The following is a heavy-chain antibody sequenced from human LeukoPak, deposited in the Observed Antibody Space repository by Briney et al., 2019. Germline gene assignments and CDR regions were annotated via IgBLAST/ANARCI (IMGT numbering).Heavy chain of an antibody. D-gene: IGHD4-17*01. CDR3: ARMGNPATVTTDY. J-gene: IGHJ4*02. CDR1: GGSMRSYY. V-gene: IGHV4-59*08. CDR2: IFNSGNT. Sequence: SETLSLTCTVSGGSMRSYYWSWIRQPPGKGLEWIGYIFNSGNTNYNPSLKSRVTISVDTSKNQFSLKLSSVTAADTTVYYCARMGNPATVTTDYWGQGTLVTVSS.